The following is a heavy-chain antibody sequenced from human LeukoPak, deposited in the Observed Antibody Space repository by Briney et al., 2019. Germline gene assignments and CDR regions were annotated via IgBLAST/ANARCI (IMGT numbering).Heavy chain of an antibody. D-gene: IGHD3-10*01. CDR3: ARKMVRGVMSSTDY. Sequence: GGSLRLSCAASGFTFSSYSMNWVRQAPGKGLEWVSYISSSSSTIYYADSVKGRFTISRDNAKNSLYLQMNSLRAEDTAVYYCARKMVRGVMSSTDYWGQGTLVTVSS. CDR1: GFTFSSYS. J-gene: IGHJ4*02. CDR2: ISSSSSTI. V-gene: IGHV3-48*01.